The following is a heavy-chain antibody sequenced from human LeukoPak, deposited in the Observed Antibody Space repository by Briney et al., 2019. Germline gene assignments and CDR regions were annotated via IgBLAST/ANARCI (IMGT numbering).Heavy chain of an antibody. V-gene: IGHV3-11*03. J-gene: IGHJ4*02. D-gene: IGHD4-17*01. CDR1: GFTFSDYY. Sequence: GGSLRLSCAASGFTFSDYYMSWVRQAPGKGLEWVSYISSSSSYTNYADSVKGRFTISRDNAKNSLYLQMNSLRAEDTAVYYCARTGYGDYGTFDYWGQGTLVTVSS. CDR2: ISSSSSYT. CDR3: ARTGYGDYGTFDY.